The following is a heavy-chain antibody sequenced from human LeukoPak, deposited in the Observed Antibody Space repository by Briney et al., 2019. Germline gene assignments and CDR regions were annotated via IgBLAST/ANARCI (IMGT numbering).Heavy chain of an antibody. CDR2: IYSGGST. J-gene: IGHJ6*02. CDR1: GFTVSSNF. D-gene: IGHD5-24*01. Sequence: GGSLRLSCAASGFTVSSNFMTWVRQAPGKGLEWVSVIYSGGSTYYADSVKDRFTISRDNSKNMLYLQMNSLRAEDTAVYYCARDSVGDSGWLQFYYYYGMDVWGQGTTVTVSS. CDR3: ARDSVGDSGWLQFYYYYGMDV. V-gene: IGHV3-66*01.